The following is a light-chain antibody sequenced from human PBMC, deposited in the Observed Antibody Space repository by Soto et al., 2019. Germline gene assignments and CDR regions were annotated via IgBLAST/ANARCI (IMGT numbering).Light chain of an antibody. V-gene: IGLV2-14*01. CDR3: NSFTSRNTLV. Sequence: SVLTHPASVSGSPGQSITISCTGTSSDIGAYNFVSWYQQHPGKVPKVIIYEVSNRPSGVPDRFSGSKSGNTASLTISGLQADDEADYYCNSFTSRNTLVFGGGTKVTVL. J-gene: IGLJ3*02. CDR2: EVS. CDR1: SSDIGAYNF.